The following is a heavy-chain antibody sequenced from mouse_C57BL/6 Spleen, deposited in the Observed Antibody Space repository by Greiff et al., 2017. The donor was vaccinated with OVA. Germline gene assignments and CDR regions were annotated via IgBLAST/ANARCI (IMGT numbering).Heavy chain of an antibody. CDR1: GYTFTDYY. D-gene: IGHD1-1*01. Sequence: EVQLQQSGPELVKPGASVKISCKASGYTFTDYYMNWVKQSHGKSLEWIGDINPNNGGTSYNQKFKGKATLTVDKSSSTAYMELRSLTSEDSAVYYCARGNYYGSSYFFAYWGQGTLVTVSA. CDR2: INPNNGGT. V-gene: IGHV1-26*01. J-gene: IGHJ3*01. CDR3: ARGNYYGSSYFFAY.